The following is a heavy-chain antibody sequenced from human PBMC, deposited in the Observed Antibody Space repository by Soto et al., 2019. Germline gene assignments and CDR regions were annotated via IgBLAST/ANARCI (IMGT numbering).Heavy chain of an antibody. D-gene: IGHD1-26*01. CDR3: AQEAPRGWHFFES. J-gene: IGHJ4*02. CDR1: GFTFRVHG. CDR2: ISYYVNKK. V-gene: IGHV3-30*18. Sequence: PWGSLRLSCAASGFTFRVHGMHWVRQAPGKGLEWVADISYYVNKKYYTDSVKGRFTISRDNSKNTLYLQMNSLRTEDTALYYCAQEAPRGWHFFESWGKGKLVNVSP.